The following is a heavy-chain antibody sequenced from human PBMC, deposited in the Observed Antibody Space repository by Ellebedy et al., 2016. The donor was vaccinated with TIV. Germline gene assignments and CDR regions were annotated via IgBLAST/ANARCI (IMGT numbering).Heavy chain of an antibody. J-gene: IGHJ4*02. CDR1: GGSINDDPYY. D-gene: IGHD6-19*01. CDR3: ARGLPYSSGWSGVVDY. CDR2: INYSGIT. V-gene: IGHV4-39*07. Sequence: SETLSLTXTVSGGSINDDPYYWDWVRQPPGKGLEWIGNINYSGITYYIPSLKSRVTMSVDTSKHQFSLKLRSVTAADTAVYYCARGLPYSSGWSGVVDYWGQGTLVTVSS.